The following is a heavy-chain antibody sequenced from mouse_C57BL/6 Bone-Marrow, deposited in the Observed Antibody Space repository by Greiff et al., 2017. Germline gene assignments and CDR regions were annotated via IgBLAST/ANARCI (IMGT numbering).Heavy chain of an antibody. CDR1: GFNIKNTY. J-gene: IGHJ1*03. CDR2: IDPANGNT. Sequence: EVQLQQSVAELVRPGASVKLSCTASGFNIKNTYMHWVKQRPEQGLAWIGRIDPANGNTKYAPKFPGKATITADTSSHTAYLQLSSLTSEDTAIYYCASRDYGYDRYFDVWGTGTTVTVSS. CDR3: ASRDYGYDRYFDV. V-gene: IGHV14-3*01. D-gene: IGHD2-2*01.